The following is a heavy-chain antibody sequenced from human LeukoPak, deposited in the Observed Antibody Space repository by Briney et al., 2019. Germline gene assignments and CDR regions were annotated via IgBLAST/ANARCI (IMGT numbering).Heavy chain of an antibody. CDR1: GFTFDDYG. Sequence: PGGSLRLSCAASGFTFDDYGMSWVRQAPGKGLEWVSGINWNGGSTGYADSVKGRFTISRDNAKNSLYLQMNSLRAEDTAVYYCARIYGGVYAFDIWGQGTMVTVSS. CDR3: ARIYGGVYAFDI. CDR2: INWNGGST. V-gene: IGHV3-20*04. D-gene: IGHD2-8*02. J-gene: IGHJ3*02.